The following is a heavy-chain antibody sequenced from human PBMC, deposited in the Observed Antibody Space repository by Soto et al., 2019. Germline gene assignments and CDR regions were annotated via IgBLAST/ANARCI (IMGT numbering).Heavy chain of an antibody. CDR1: GGTFSSQS. J-gene: IGHJ4*02. CDR3: VKPRGAYRGGDCPPPPHY. D-gene: IGHD2-21*02. CDR2: IIPIFGTA. V-gene: IGHV1-69*12. Sequence: QVQLVQSGAEVKKPGSSVKVSCKASGGTFSSQSISWVRQAPGQGLEWMGGIIPIFGTANYVQKFQGGVTVTGDRAQAKGNMEPRSLSSEDTAVSFCVKPRGAYRGGDCPPPPHYWGQGTLVTVSS.